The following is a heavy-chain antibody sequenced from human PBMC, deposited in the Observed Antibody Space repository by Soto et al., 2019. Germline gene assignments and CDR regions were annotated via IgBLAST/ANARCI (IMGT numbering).Heavy chain of an antibody. CDR2: ISAYNGNT. CDR3: ARVYCSGGSCYYYYYGMDV. V-gene: IGHV1-18*01. J-gene: IGHJ6*02. CDR1: GYTFTSYG. Sequence: AASVKVSCKASGYTFTSYGISWVRQAPGQGLEWMGWISAYNGNTNYAQKLQGRVTMTTDTSTSTAYMELRSLRSDDTAVYYCARVYCSGGSCYYYYYGMDVWGQGTTVTVSS. D-gene: IGHD2-15*01.